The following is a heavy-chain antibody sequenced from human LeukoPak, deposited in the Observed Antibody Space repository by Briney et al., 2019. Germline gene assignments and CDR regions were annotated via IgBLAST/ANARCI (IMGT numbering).Heavy chain of an antibody. CDR2: IIPILGIA. Sequence: ASVKVSCKASGGTFSSYAISWVRQAPGQGLEWMGRIIPILGIANYAQKFQGRVTITADKSTSTAYMELSSLRSEDTAVYYCARDLTYYYDSSGYSDYWGQGTLVTVPS. D-gene: IGHD3-22*01. J-gene: IGHJ4*02. CDR3: ARDLTYYYDSSGYSDY. V-gene: IGHV1-69*04. CDR1: GGTFSSYA.